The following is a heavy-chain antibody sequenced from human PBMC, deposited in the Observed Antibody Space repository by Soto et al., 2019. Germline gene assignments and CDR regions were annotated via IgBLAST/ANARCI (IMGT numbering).Heavy chain of an antibody. J-gene: IGHJ4*02. D-gene: IGHD4-17*01. CDR1: GGSISSYY. CDR3: ARRYGASFDY. Sequence: QVQLQESGPGLVKPSETLSLTCTVSGGSISSYYWSWIRQPPGKGLEWIGYIYYSGSTNYNPSLKSRVTIAVDTSKNPFSLRLSSVTAADTAVYYCARRYGASFDYWGQGTLVTVSS. CDR2: IYYSGST. V-gene: IGHV4-59*01.